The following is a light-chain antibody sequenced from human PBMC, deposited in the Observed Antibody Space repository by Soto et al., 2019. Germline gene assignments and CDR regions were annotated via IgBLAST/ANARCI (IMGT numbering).Light chain of an antibody. CDR2: GAS. V-gene: IGKV3-15*01. CDR3: YHYNNSYRP. Sequence: EIVMTQAPATLSVWPGERATRSCRARLSASSNVACYQQKPEDAPTLPIYGASTRATGIPARFSASESGTEFTLSISRLQYEDFAVYFCYHYNNSYRPFGQGTMAGIK. J-gene: IGKJ1*01. CDR1: LSASSN.